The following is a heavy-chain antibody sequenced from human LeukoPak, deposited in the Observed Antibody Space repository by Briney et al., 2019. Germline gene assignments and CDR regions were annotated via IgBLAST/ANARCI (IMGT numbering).Heavy chain of an antibody. D-gene: IGHD1-26*01. CDR1: GFSFSGYW. CDR2: ISSSSSYI. CDR3: ARVVVGASYYYYYMDV. Sequence: PGGSLRLSCVASGFSFSGYWMTWVRQAPGKGLEWVSSISSSSSYIYYADSVKGRFTISRDNAKNSLYLQMNSLRAEDTAVYYCARVVVGASYYYYYMDVWGKGTTVTVSS. V-gene: IGHV3-21*01. J-gene: IGHJ6*03.